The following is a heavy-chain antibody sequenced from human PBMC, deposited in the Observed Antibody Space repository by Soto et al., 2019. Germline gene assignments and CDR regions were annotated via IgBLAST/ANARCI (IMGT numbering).Heavy chain of an antibody. CDR3: ARARIAARGYYYYGMDV. CDR1: GGSISSSSYY. Sequence: SETLSLTCTVSGGSISSSSYYWGWIRQPPGKGLEWIGSIYYSGSTYYNPSLKSRVTISVDTSKNQFSLKLSSVTAADTAVYYCARARIAARGYYYYGMDVWGQGXTVTVSS. D-gene: IGHD6-6*01. J-gene: IGHJ6*02. CDR2: IYYSGST. V-gene: IGHV4-39*01.